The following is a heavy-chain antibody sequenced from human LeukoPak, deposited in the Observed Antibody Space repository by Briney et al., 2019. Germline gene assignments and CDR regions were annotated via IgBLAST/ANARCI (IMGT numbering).Heavy chain of an antibody. Sequence: GGSLRLSCAASGFTLSSYAMSWVRQAPGKGLEWVSAISGSGGSTYYADSVKGRFTISRDNSKNTLYLQMNSLRAEDTAVYYCAKVSTDSYYYGSGSYPLDYWGQGTLVTVSS. J-gene: IGHJ4*02. CDR2: ISGSGGST. D-gene: IGHD3-10*01. CDR1: GFTLSSYA. V-gene: IGHV3-23*01. CDR3: AKVSTDSYYYGSGSYPLDY.